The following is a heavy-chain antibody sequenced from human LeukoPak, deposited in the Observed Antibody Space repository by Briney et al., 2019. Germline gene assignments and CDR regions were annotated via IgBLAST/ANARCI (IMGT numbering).Heavy chain of an antibody. CDR1: GYTFTSYD. D-gene: IGHD3-10*01. CDR2: MNANSGNT. J-gene: IGHJ5*02. V-gene: IGHV1-8*01. CDR3: ARATYYYGSGSYGDWFDP. Sequence: ASVKVSCKASGYTFTSYDINWVRQATGQGLEWMGWMNANSGNTGYAQKFQGRVTITRNTSISTAYMELSSLRSEDTAVYYCARATYYYGSGSYGDWFDPWGQGTLVTASS.